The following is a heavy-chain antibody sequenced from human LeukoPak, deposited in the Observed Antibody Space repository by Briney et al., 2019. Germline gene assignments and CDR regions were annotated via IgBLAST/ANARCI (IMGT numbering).Heavy chain of an antibody. V-gene: IGHV1-8*01. Sequence: ASVKVSCKASGYTFTSYDINWVRQATGQGLEWMGWMNPNSGNTGYAQKFQGRVTITADESTSTAYMELSSLRSEDTAVYYCAKLTAAGRDRFDPWGQGTLVTVSS. D-gene: IGHD6-13*01. CDR2: MNPNSGNT. CDR1: GYTFTSYD. CDR3: AKLTAAGRDRFDP. J-gene: IGHJ5*02.